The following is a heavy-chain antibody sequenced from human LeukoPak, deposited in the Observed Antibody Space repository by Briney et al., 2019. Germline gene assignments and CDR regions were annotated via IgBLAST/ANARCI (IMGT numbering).Heavy chain of an antibody. D-gene: IGHD5-12*01. Sequence: GGSLRLSCAPSGFTFSIYGMHWVRQAPDKGREWVAVISYDGSNIYYADSVKGRFTLSRDNSKNTLYLQMSSLRAEDTAVYYCAKARGYSGSVLGYWGQGTLVTVSS. J-gene: IGHJ4*02. CDR2: ISYDGSNI. CDR3: AKARGYSGSVLGY. CDR1: GFTFSIYG. V-gene: IGHV3-30*18.